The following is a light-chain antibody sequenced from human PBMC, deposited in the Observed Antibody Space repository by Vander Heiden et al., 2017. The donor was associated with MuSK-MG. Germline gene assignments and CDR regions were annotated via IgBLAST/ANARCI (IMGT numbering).Light chain of an antibody. V-gene: IGLV2-14*03. CDR3: RSGTSRSTLVV. CDR2: DVN. J-gene: IGLJ2*01. CDR1: STDVGGNNC. Sequence: QSALPQPASVSGSPGQSITISCTGPSTDVGGNNCVSWYQQHPGKAPKLIIYDVNNAPSGVANRFSGSKSGNTASLTITGLQAEDEADYYCRSGTSRSTLVVFGGGTKLIVL.